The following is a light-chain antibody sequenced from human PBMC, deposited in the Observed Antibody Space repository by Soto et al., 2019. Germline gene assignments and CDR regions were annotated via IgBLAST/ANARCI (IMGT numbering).Light chain of an antibody. CDR3: QQYGSSSIT. CDR2: GAS. V-gene: IGKV3-20*01. CDR1: QSVSSSY. J-gene: IGKJ5*01. Sequence: EIVLTQSPGTLSLSPGERATLSCRASQSVSSSYLAWYQQKPGQAPRLLIYGASSRATGIPDRFSGSGSATDFTLTISRLEPEDFAVYYCQQYGSSSITVGQGTRLEIK.